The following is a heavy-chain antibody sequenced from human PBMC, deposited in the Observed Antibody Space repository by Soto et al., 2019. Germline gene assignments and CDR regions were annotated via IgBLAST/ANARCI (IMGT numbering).Heavy chain of an antibody. V-gene: IGHV4-34*01. CDR1: GGSFSGYY. CDR2: INHSGST. Sequence: QVQLQQWGAGLLKPSETLSLTCAVYGGSFSGYYWTWIRQPPGTGLEWIGEINHSGSTNYNPSLKXXVTLSVDTSKNQFSLKLTSVTAAGTAVYYCARDKITGLFDYWGQGTLVTVSS. CDR3: ARDKITGLFDY. D-gene: IGHD2-8*02. J-gene: IGHJ4*02.